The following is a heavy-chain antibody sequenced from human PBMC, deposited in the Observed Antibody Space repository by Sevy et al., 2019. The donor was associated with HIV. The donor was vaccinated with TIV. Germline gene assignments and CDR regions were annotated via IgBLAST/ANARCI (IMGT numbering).Heavy chain of an antibody. CDR3: TRDLYGSGWFYFDY. D-gene: IGHD6-19*01. CDR1: GFSLSDYA. V-gene: IGHV3-49*04. CDR2: IKTKTYGGTT. J-gene: IGHJ4*02. Sequence: GGSLRLSCTASGFSLSDYAMSWVRQAPGKGLEWVGFIKTKTYGGTTEYAASVKGRFIISRDDSKNIAYLQMNSLKTEDTAVYYCTRDLYGSGWFYFDYWGQGPLVTVSS.